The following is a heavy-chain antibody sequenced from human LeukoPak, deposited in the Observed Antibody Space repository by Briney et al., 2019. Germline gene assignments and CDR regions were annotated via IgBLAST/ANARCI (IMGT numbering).Heavy chain of an antibody. V-gene: IGHV3-7*01. CDR1: GFTLSSYW. CDR3: ARYATSSGSRWLEP. D-gene: IGHD6-19*01. J-gene: IGHJ5*02. Sequence: PGGSLRLSCAASGFTLSSYWMSWVRQAPGKGLEWVAHIQQDGSDKYYVDSVKGRFTISRDNAKNSLYLQMNSLRAEDTAVYYCARYATSSGSRWLEPWGQGTLVTVSS. CDR2: IQQDGSDK.